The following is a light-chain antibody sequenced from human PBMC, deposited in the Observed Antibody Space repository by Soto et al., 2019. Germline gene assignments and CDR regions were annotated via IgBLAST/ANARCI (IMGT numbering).Light chain of an antibody. J-gene: IGLJ2*01. Sequence: QSALTQPASVSGSPGQSITISCTGTGSDVGGYNYVSWYQQHPGKAPKLMIYEVNNRPSGVSNRFSGSKSGNTASLTISGLQAEDEADYYCSSYTSSSTLVVFGGGTKLTVL. CDR3: SSYTSSSTLVV. V-gene: IGLV2-14*01. CDR1: GSDVGGYNY. CDR2: EVN.